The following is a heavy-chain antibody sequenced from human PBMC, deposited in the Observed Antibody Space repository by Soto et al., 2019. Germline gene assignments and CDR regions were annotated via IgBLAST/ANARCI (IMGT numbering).Heavy chain of an antibody. CDR3: ARPYDDYGDYAFDY. CDR1: CGSIGRSY. Sequence: SETLSLTCTVSCGSIGRSYWSWIRQPPGKGLEWIGYIYNSGSTNYNPSLKSRVTISEDTSRNQVSLKVSSVTAADTGVYYCARPYDDYGDYAFDYWGQGTLVTVS. CDR2: IYNSGST. D-gene: IGHD4-17*01. V-gene: IGHV4-59*08. J-gene: IGHJ4*02.